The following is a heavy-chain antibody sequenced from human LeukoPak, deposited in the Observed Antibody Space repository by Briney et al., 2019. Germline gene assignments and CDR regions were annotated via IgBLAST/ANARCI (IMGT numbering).Heavy chain of an antibody. V-gene: IGHV1-24*01. D-gene: IGHD2-15*01. CDR2: FDPEDGET. CDR1: GYTLTELS. CDR3: ATDTVGYCSGGSCRNAFDI. Sequence: ASVKVSCKVSGYTLTELSMHWVRQAPGKGLEWMGGFDPEDGETIYAQKFQGRVTMTEDTSTDTAYMELSSLRSEDTAVYYCATDTVGYCSGGSCRNAFDIWGQGTMVTVSS. J-gene: IGHJ3*02.